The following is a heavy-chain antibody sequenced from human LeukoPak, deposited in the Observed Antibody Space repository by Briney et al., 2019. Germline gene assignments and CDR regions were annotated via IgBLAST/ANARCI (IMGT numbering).Heavy chain of an antibody. CDR1: GDSIGDSKYF. CDR3: ARVGSGLNLYYFDY. J-gene: IGHJ4*02. Sequence: AETLSLTCTVFGDSIGDSKYFWGWIRQPPGKGLEWIGNFYSGGSTYYNPSLKSRVAISEDTSGKQFSLRLGSVTAADTAVYFCARVGSGLNLYYFDYWGQGILVTVSS. D-gene: IGHD3-3*01. V-gene: IGHV4-39*07. CDR2: FYSGGST.